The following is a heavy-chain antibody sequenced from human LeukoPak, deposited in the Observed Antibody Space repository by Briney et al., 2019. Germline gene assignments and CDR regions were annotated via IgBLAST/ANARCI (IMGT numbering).Heavy chain of an antibody. D-gene: IGHD6-19*01. Sequence: GGSLRLSCAASGFTFSSYGMHWVRQAPGKGLEWVTLISYDGSNKYYADSVKGRFTISRDNSKNTLYLQMNSLRVEDTAVYYCAKDRYPYSSGWYPFDYWGQGTLVTVSS. CDR3: AKDRYPYSSGWYPFDY. CDR2: ISYDGSNK. J-gene: IGHJ4*02. V-gene: IGHV3-30*18. CDR1: GFTFSSYG.